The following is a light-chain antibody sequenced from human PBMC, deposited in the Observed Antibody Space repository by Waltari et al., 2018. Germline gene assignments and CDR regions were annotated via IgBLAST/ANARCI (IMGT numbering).Light chain of an antibody. J-gene: IGKJ1*01. Sequence: DIQMTQSPSSVSASVGDRVTITCRASQGISTWLAWYQQKTGKAPILLIYAASTLQRGVPSRFSGSGSETDFTLTISGLRPEDFAPYFCQQGSSFPPTFGHGTRV. CDR3: QQGSSFPPT. CDR2: AAS. CDR1: QGISTW. V-gene: IGKV1-12*01.